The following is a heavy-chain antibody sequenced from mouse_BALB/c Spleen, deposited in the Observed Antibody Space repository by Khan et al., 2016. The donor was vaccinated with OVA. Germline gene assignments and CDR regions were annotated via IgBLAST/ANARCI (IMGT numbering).Heavy chain of an antibody. CDR3: AKGVWSYYFALDY. V-gene: IGHV2-6-5*01. CDR1: GFSLTDYD. CDR2: IWGGGNT. J-gene: IGHJ4*01. Sequence: VQLKESGPGLVAPSQSLSITCTVSGFSLTDYDVGWIRQPPGKGLEWLGVIWGGGNTYYNSALKSGMSISKDTSKSQAFLKMNSLQTDDTAMYYCAKGVWSYYFALDYWGQGTSVTVSS. D-gene: IGHD2-10*02.